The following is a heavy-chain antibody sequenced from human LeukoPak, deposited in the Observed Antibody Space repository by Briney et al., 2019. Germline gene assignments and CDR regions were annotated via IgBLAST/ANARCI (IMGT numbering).Heavy chain of an antibody. CDR3: AKSSYCSSTSCYLPLDY. D-gene: IGHD2-2*01. J-gene: IGHJ4*02. CDR1: GFTFSGYS. V-gene: IGHV3-30-3*01. CDR2: ISHDGSYK. Sequence: GGSLRLSCAASGFTFSGYSVAWVRQAPGKGLEWVTSISHDGSYKYYADSVKGRFTISRDDPKNTVYLQMNSLRAEDTAVYYCAKSSYCSSTSCYLPLDYWGQGTLVSVSS.